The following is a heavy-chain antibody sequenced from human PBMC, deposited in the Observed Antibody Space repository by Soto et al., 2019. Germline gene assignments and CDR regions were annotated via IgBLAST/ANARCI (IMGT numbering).Heavy chain of an antibody. CDR1: GLIFSDYH. D-gene: IGHD6-19*01. CDR2: IRRKANSYTT. V-gene: IGHV3-72*01. J-gene: IGHJ6*02. Sequence: EVQLVESGGGLVQPGGSLRLSCAASGLIFSDYHMDWVRQAPGKGLEWVGRIRRKANSYTTEYAASVKGRFTISRDDSKNSLYLQMNSLKGEDTAVYYCAMLGGWSGGSSGMDVWGQGTTVTVSS. CDR3: AMLGGWSGGSSGMDV.